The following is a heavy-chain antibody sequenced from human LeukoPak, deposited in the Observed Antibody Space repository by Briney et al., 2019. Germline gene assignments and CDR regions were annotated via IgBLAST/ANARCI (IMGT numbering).Heavy chain of an antibody. CDR3: ARAELGDYDILTGYSRPHYFDL. V-gene: IGHV3-21*01. J-gene: IGHJ2*01. Sequence: GGSLRLSCAASGFTFSSYTMSWVRQAPGKGLEWVSFISSTSSYIYSAYSAKVRFTIYRDNAKNSLYMQMNSLRAEDTAVYYCARAELGDYDILTGYSRPHYFDLWGRGSLVTVCS. D-gene: IGHD3-9*01. CDR1: GFTFSSYT. CDR2: ISSTSSYI.